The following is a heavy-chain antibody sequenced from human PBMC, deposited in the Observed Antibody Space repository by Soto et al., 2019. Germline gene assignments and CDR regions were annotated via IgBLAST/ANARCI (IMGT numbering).Heavy chain of an antibody. J-gene: IGHJ6*02. CDR2: INPSGGST. CDR1: GYTFTSYY. Sequence: QVQLVQSGAEVKKPGASVKVSCKASGYTFTSYYMHWVRQAPGQGLEWMGIINPSGGSTSYAQKFQGRVTMTRDTSTSTVYIELSSLRSEDTAVYYCARDTVDTAYYYYYGMDVWGQGTTVTVSS. CDR3: ARDTVDTAYYYYYGMDV. D-gene: IGHD5-18*01. V-gene: IGHV1-46*01.